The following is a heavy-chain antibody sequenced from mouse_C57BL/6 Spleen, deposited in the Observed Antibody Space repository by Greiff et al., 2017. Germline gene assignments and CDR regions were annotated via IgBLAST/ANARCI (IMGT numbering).Heavy chain of an antibody. CDR1: GYSITSGYY. Sequence: EVKLVESGPGLVKPSQSLSLTCSVTGYSITSGYYWNWIRQFPGNKLEWMGYISYDGSNNYNPSLKNRISITRDTSKNQFFLKLNSVTTEDTATYYCESFTTVVAPGFAYWGQGTLVTVSA. D-gene: IGHD1-1*01. J-gene: IGHJ3*01. V-gene: IGHV3-6*01. CDR3: ESFTTVVAPGFAY. CDR2: ISYDGSN.